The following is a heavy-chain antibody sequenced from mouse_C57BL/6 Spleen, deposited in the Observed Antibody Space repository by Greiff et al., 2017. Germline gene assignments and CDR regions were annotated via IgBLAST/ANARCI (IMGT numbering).Heavy chain of an antibody. CDR1: GFTFSSYA. CDR3: ARDHGSHFDY. J-gene: IGHJ2*01. CDR2: ISDGGSYT. Sequence: EVKVEESGGGLVKPGGSLKLSCAASGFTFSSYAMSWVRQTPEKRLEWVATISDGGSYTYYPDNVKGRFTISRDKAKNNLYLQMSHLKAEDTAMYYCARDHGSHFDYWGQGTTLTVSS. V-gene: IGHV5-4*01.